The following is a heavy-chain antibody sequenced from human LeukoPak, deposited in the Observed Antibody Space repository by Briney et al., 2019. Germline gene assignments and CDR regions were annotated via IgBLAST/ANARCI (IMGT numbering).Heavy chain of an antibody. CDR3: ARVSYQLLSGYYYYYMDV. D-gene: IGHD2-2*01. V-gene: IGHV3-23*01. CDR2: ISGSGGDT. J-gene: IGHJ6*03. Sequence: GGSLRLSCAAPGFTFSNYAMSWVRQAPGKGLEWVSAISGSGGDTFYTDSVKGRFTISRDNSKNTLYLQMNSLRAEDTAVYYCARVSYQLLSGYYYYYMDVWGKGTTVTISS. CDR1: GFTFSNYA.